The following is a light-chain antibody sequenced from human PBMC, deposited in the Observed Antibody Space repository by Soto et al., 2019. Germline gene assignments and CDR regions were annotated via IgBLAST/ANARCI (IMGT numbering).Light chain of an antibody. V-gene: IGKV3-20*01. CDR2: GAS. Sequence: EILLTQSPGTLSLSPGERATLSCRASQSVRNSYLAWYQQKPGQAPRLLIYGASGRATGIPDRFSGSGSGTDFTLTISRMEPEDFAVYYCQQYGRPPYTFGQGTKLEI. J-gene: IGKJ2*01. CDR1: QSVRNSY. CDR3: QQYGRPPYT.